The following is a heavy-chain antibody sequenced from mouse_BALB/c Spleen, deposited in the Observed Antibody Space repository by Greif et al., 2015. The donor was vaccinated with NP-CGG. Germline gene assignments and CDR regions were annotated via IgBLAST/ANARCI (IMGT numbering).Heavy chain of an antibody. Sequence: VQLQQSVPGLVALSQSLSITCSVSGFSLTSHGVHWVRQPPGKGLEWPGARWAGGSTNDNSALMSRLSISKDNSKSQVFLKMNSLQTDDTAMYYCARDGYYAMDYWGQETSVTVSS. CDR2: RWAGGST. V-gene: IGHV2-9*02. CDR3: ARDGYYAMDY. CDR1: GFSLTSHG. J-gene: IGHJ4*01.